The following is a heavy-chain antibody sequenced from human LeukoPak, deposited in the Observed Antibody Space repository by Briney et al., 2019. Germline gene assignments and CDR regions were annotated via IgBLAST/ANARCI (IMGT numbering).Heavy chain of an antibody. CDR1: GGSISSYY. Sequence: SETLSLTCTVSGGSISSYYWSWIRQPPGKGLEWIGYIYYSGSTNYNPSLKSRVTISVDTSKNQSSLKLSSVTAADTAVYYCARGRGSWYGVYFDFWGQGTLVTVSS. CDR3: ARGRGSWYGVYFDF. D-gene: IGHD6-13*01. J-gene: IGHJ4*02. V-gene: IGHV4-59*01. CDR2: IYYSGST.